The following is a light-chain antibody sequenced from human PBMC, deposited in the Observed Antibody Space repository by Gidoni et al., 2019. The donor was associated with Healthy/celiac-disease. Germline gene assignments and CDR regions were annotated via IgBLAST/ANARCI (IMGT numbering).Light chain of an antibody. CDR2: AAS. CDR3: QQSYSTPQLS. V-gene: IGKV1-39*01. Sequence: IQMTQSASSLSASVGDRVTITCRASQSISSYLNWYQQKPGKAPKLLIYAASSLQGGVPSRFSGSGSWTDFTLTSSSLQPEDFATYYCQQSYSTPQLSFGGGTTVEIK. J-gene: IGKJ4*01. CDR1: QSISSY.